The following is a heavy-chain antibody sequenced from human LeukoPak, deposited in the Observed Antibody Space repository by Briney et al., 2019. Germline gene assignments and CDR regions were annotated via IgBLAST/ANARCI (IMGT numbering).Heavy chain of an antibody. CDR1: GFTFRYYG. J-gene: IGHJ4*02. Sequence: GGSLRLSCAASGFTFRYYGMSWVRQAPGKGLEWVSTIRASGGSTYYADSVKGRFAISRDNSKNTLYLQVNTLRAEDTAVYYCARGADYGDYFDYWGQGTLVTVSS. CDR2: IRASGGST. CDR3: ARGADYGDYFDY. D-gene: IGHD4-17*01. V-gene: IGHV3-23*01.